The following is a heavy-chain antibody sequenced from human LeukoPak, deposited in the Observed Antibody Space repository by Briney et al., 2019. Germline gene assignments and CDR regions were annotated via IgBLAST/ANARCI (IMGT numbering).Heavy chain of an antibody. J-gene: IGHJ4*02. V-gene: IGHV4-39*07. CDR1: GGSISSSSYY. CDR2: IHHSGTT. CDR3: ARAPNYDILTGTTNYYFDY. Sequence: SETLSLTCTVSGGSISSSSYYWGWIRRPPGKGLECIGDIHHSGTTNYDPSLKSRVTISLDSSKNQFSLKLNSVTAADTAVYYCARAPNYDILTGTTNYYFDYWGQGTLVTVSS. D-gene: IGHD3-9*01.